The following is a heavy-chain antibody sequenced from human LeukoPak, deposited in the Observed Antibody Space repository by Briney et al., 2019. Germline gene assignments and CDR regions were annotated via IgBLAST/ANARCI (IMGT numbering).Heavy chain of an antibody. CDR3: SKRFSGVGIPPGNFDF. Sequence: PGGSLRLSCAASGFTFSSYAMSWVRQAPGKGLEWVSAISGSGGSTYYADSVKGRFTISRDNSKNTLYLQMNSLRAEDTAVYYCSKRFSGVGIPPGNFDFWGQGTLVTVSS. CDR2: ISGSGGST. CDR1: GFTFSSYA. J-gene: IGHJ4*02. D-gene: IGHD2-21*01. V-gene: IGHV3-23*01.